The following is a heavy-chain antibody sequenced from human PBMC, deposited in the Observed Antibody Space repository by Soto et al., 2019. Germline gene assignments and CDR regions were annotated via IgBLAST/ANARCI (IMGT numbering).Heavy chain of an antibody. J-gene: IGHJ4*02. V-gene: IGHV1-18*01. Sequence: QVQLVQSGAEVRKPGASVTVSCKASGYTFTNYGFIWVRQAPGQGLEWVGWVHTFNGHTNYAQKFQGRVTMTTDTSTGTGYMELRRLRSDDTAVYYCARAGQYRTSGYLLNTFDYWGQGTLVTVSS. CDR3: ARAGQYRTSGYLLNTFDY. CDR2: VHTFNGHT. CDR1: GYTFTNYG. D-gene: IGHD6-13*01.